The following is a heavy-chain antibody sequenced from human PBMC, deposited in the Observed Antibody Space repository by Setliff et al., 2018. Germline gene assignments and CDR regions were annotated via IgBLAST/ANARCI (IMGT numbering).Heavy chain of an antibody. CDR1: GFAFGTYG. V-gene: IGHV3-21*01. CDR2: ISGSSAYK. D-gene: IGHD6-25*01. CDR3: VPGRGS. J-gene: IGHJ5*02. Sequence: KPGGSLRLSCVASGFAFGTYGMHWVRQAPGKGLEWVSSISGSSAYKYYIDSVRGRFTISRDNAQKTLYLHMNNLRADDTAVFYCVPGRGSWGQGALVTVSS.